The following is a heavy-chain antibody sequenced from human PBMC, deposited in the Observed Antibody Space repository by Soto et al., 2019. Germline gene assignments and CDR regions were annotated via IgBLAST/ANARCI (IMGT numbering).Heavy chain of an antibody. D-gene: IGHD3-9*01. CDR3: ARGRKYDVLTGYNDY. CDR1: GFTFSDYW. J-gene: IGHJ4*02. V-gene: IGHV3-74*01. Sequence: EVELLESGGGLVQPGGSLRLSCEASGFTFSDYWMHWVRKVPGRGLVWVARINDNGAITRYADSVKGRFTVSRDNANITMFRQMSSLTAEDTAIYYCARGRKYDVLTGYNDYWGQGTLVTVSS. CDR2: INDNGAIT.